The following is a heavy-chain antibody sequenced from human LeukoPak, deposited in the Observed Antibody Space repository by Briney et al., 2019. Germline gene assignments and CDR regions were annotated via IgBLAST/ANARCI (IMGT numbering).Heavy chain of an antibody. CDR1: GYTFTSYG. D-gene: IGHD3-10*01. CDR2: ISAYNGNT. Sequence: ASVKVSCKASGYTFTSYGISWVRQAPGQGLEWMGWISAYNGNTNYAQKLQGRVTMTTDTSTSTAYMELRSLRSDDTAVYYCARDQGYYSSGGLLAPDYWGQGTLVTVSS. CDR3: ARDQGYYSSGGLLAPDY. J-gene: IGHJ4*02. V-gene: IGHV1-18*01.